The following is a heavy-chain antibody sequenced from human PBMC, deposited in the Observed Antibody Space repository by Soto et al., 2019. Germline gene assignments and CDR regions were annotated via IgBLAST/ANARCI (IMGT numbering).Heavy chain of an antibody. CDR3: AKQDQTGDRGPYYVDY. D-gene: IGHD7-27*01. Sequence: GGSLRLSCAASGFTFSSYAMSWVRQAPGKGLEWVSAISGSGGSTYYADSVKGRFTISRDNSKNTLYLQMNSLRAEDTAVDYCAKQDQTGDRGPYYVDYWGQGTLVTVSS. V-gene: IGHV3-23*01. CDR2: ISGSGGST. J-gene: IGHJ4*02. CDR1: GFTFSSYA.